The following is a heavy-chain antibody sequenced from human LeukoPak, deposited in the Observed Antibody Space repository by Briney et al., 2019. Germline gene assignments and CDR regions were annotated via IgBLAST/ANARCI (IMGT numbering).Heavy chain of an antibody. Sequence: ASVKVSRKASGYTFTSYDINWVRQATGQGLEWMGWMNPNSGDTGYAQKFQGRVTMTRNTSISTAYMELSSLRSEDTAVYYCAKRGYSYGDFDSWGQGTLVTVSS. J-gene: IGHJ4*02. CDR2: MNPNSGDT. CDR3: AKRGYSYGDFDS. D-gene: IGHD5-18*01. CDR1: GYTFTSYD. V-gene: IGHV1-8*01.